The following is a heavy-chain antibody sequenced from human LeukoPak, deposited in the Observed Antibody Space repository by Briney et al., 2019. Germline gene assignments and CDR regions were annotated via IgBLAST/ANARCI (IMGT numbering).Heavy chain of an antibody. CDR2: IYYSGST. V-gene: IGHV4-39*01. CDR3: ARSQTAMIDY. D-gene: IGHD5-18*01. J-gene: IGHJ4*02. Sequence: PSETLSLTCTVSGGSISSSSYYWGWIRQPPGKGLEWIGSIYYSGSTYYNPSLKSRVTISVDTSKNQFSLKLSSVTVADTAVYYCARSQTAMIDYWGQGTLVTVSS. CDR1: GGSISSSSYY.